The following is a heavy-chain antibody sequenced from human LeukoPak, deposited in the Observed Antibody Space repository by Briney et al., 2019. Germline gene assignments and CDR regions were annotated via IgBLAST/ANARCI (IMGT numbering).Heavy chain of an antibody. V-gene: IGHV1-46*01. D-gene: IGHD3-10*01. CDR3: ARDLSRGGSGSYGGVDY. Sequence: ASVKVSCKASGYTFTSYYMHWVRQAPGQGLEWMGIINPRGGSTSYAQKFQGRATMTRDTSTSTVYMELSSLRSEDTAVYYCARDLSRGGSGSYGGVDYWGQGTLVTVSS. J-gene: IGHJ4*02. CDR1: GYTFTSYY. CDR2: INPRGGST.